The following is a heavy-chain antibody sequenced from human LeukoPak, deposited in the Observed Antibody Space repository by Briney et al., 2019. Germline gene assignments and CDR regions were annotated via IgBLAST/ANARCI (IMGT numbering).Heavy chain of an antibody. J-gene: IGHJ3*02. V-gene: IGHV1-69*05. CDR2: IIPIFGSA. CDR3: ARAGSDYDFWSGYYREAFDI. CDR1: GGTFCSYA. Sequence: SVKVSFKASGGTFCSYAISWVRQAPGQGLEWMGGIIPIFGSANYSQKSQGRVTITTDESTSTAYMELSSLRSVDTAVYYCARAGSDYDFWSGYYREAFDISGQGTMVTVSS. D-gene: IGHD3-3*01.